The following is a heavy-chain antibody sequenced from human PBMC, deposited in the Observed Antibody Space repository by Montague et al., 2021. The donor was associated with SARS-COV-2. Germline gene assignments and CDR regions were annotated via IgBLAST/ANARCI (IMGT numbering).Heavy chain of an antibody. J-gene: IGHJ5*02. CDR2: VYHSGNA. CDR3: ACERITRDWLDP. V-gene: IGHV4-4*02. CDR1: GGSLSTPHY. D-gene: IGHD7-27*01. Sequence: SETLSLTCAVSGGSLSTPHYWSWVRQPPGKVLEWIGEVYHSGNANYNSPFNGRVTKSVDKSNNPFSLTLTSATAADTAVYYCACERITRDWLDPWGQGTLVTVSS.